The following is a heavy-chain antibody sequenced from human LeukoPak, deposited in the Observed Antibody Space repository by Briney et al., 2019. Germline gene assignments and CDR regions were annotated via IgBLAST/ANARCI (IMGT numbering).Heavy chain of an antibody. D-gene: IGHD3-3*01. J-gene: IGHJ4*02. CDR3: ARVPDFWSGPIDY. Sequence: SETLSLTCTVSGGSISSYYWSWIRQPPGKGLEWIGYIYYSGSTNYNPSLKSRVTISVDTSKNQFSLKLSSVTAADTAVYYCARVPDFWSGPIDYWGQGTLVTVSS. CDR2: IYYSGST. V-gene: IGHV4-59*01. CDR1: GGSISSYY.